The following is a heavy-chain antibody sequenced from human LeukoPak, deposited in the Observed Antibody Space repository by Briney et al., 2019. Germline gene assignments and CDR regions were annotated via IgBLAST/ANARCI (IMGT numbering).Heavy chain of an antibody. CDR2: IYSGGNT. Sequence: GGPLRLSCAASGFTVSSNFMTWVRQAPGEGLEWVSLIYSGGNTYYADSVKGRFTISRDNSKNTLYLQMNSLRAEDTALYYCARGDYFFDYWGQGTLVTVSS. V-gene: IGHV3-66*01. CDR1: GFTVSSNF. J-gene: IGHJ4*02. CDR3: ARGDYFFDY.